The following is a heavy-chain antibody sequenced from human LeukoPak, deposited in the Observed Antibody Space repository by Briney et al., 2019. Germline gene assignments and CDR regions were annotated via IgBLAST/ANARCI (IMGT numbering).Heavy chain of an antibody. CDR3: ARDDYYDTGAYYSDDAFDI. V-gene: IGHV3-21*01. CDR1: GFTFSTHA. D-gene: IGHD3-22*01. CDR2: ITSSSSYI. Sequence: PGRSLRLSCAVSGFTFSTHAMHWVRQAPGKGLEWVSSITSSSSYIFYADSVKGRFTMSRDNAKNSLYLQMNSLRAEDTAVYYCARDDYYDTGAYYSDDAFDIWGQGTMVTVSS. J-gene: IGHJ3*02.